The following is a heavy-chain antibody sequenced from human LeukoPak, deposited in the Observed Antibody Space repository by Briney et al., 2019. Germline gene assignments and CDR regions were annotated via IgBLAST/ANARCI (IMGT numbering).Heavy chain of an antibody. CDR1: GDSISSYY. D-gene: IGHD3-10*01. CDR3: ARAVLGYYYGSGSYYNWFDP. J-gene: IGHJ5*02. CDR2: IYYSGST. Sequence: SETLSLTCTVSGDSISSYYWSWIRQPPGKGLEWIGYIYYSGSTNYNPSLKSRVTISVDTSKNQFSLKLSSVTAADTAVYYCARAVLGYYYGSGSYYNWFDPWGQGTLVTVSS. V-gene: IGHV4-59*01.